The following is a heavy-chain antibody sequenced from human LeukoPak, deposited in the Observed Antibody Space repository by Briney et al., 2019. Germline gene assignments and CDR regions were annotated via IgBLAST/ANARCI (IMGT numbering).Heavy chain of an antibody. CDR1: GFTFSSYA. CDR3: AKDRPYISSWYGAGDF. D-gene: IGHD6-13*01. V-gene: IGHV3-23*01. Sequence: AGGSLRLSCAASGFTFSSYAMSWVRQAPGKGLEWVSAISGSGGGTYYADSVKGRLTISRDKSRNTLFLQMSSLRAEDTAVYYCAKDRPYISSWYGAGDFWGQGTLVTVSS. CDR2: ISGSGGGT. J-gene: IGHJ4*02.